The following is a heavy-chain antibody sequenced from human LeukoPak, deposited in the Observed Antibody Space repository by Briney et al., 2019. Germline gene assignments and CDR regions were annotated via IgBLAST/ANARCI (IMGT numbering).Heavy chain of an antibody. CDR2: IHYDGNKK. V-gene: IGHV3-33*01. CDR1: GFTFRNFG. J-gene: IGHJ4*02. CDR3: ARILGSGYSAEF. Sequence: GRSLRLSCAASGFTFRNFGMHWVRQAQGKGLEWVAVIHYDGNKKYYADSVKGRFTIYKDNSKNTLYMQMNSLRAEDTAVYYCARILGSGYSAEFWGQGTLVTVSS. D-gene: IGHD3-22*01.